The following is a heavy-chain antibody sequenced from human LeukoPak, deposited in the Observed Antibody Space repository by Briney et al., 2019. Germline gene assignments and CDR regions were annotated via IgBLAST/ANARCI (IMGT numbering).Heavy chain of an antibody. Sequence: GESLRISCKGSGYSFTSYWISWVRQLPGKGLGWVGRIDPRDSNTNYSPSFQGHVTISADKSISTAYLQRSSLKASDTPMYYCASAIAAAQKRDYYNYVMDVWGKGTTVTVSS. J-gene: IGHJ6*04. CDR2: IDPRDSNT. CDR1: GYSFTSYW. CDR3: ASAIAAAQKRDYYNYVMDV. D-gene: IGHD6-13*01. V-gene: IGHV5-10-1*01.